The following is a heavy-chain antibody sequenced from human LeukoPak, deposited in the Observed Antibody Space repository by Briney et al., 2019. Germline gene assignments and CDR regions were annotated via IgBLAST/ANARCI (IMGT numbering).Heavy chain of an antibody. D-gene: IGHD3-10*01. CDR3: AKDGRFGEKIDY. V-gene: IGHV3-21*01. J-gene: IGHJ4*02. CDR2: ISSSSSYI. Sequence: GGSLRLSCAASGFTFSSYSMNWVRQAPGKGLEWVSSISSSSSYIYYADSVKGRFTISRDNSKNTLYLQMNSLRAEDTAVYYCAKDGRFGEKIDYWGQGTLVTVSS. CDR1: GFTFSSYS.